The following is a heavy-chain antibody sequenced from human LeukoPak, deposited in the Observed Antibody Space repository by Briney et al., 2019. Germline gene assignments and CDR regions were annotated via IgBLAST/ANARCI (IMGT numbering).Heavy chain of an antibody. CDR2: INPSGGST. Sequence: ASVKVSCKASGYTFTSYYMHWVRQAPGQGLEWMGIINPSGGSTSYAQKFQGRVTMTRDTSTSTVYMELSSLRSEDTAVYYCARGAVLRFLEWLLFDYWGQGTLVTVSS. J-gene: IGHJ4*02. CDR1: GYTFTSYY. D-gene: IGHD3-3*01. V-gene: IGHV1-46*01. CDR3: ARGAVLRFLEWLLFDY.